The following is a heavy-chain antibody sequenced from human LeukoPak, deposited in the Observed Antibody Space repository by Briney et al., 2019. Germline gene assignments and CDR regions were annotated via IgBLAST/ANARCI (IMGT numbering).Heavy chain of an antibody. CDR1: GYSSTSYW. Sequence: GESLKISCKGSGYSSTSYWIGWVRQMPGKGLEWMGIIYPGDSDTKYSPSFQGQVTISADKSISTAYLQWSSLKASDTAMYYCARPLYSYGQYYFDYWGQGTLVTVSS. V-gene: IGHV5-51*01. CDR3: ARPLYSYGQYYFDY. J-gene: IGHJ4*02. D-gene: IGHD5-18*01. CDR2: IYPGDSDT.